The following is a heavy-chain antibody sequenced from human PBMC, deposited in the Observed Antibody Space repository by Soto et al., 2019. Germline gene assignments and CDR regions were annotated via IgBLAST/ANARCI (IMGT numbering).Heavy chain of an antibody. CDR2: IYPGDSDT. CDR1: GYSFTSYW. J-gene: IGHJ4*02. CDR3: ACLSGIAAAGGYYDY. V-gene: IGHV5-51*01. Sequence: GESLKISCKGSGYSFTSYWIGWVRQMPGKGLEWMGIIYPGDSDTRYSPSFQGQVTISADKSISTAYLQWSSLKASDTAMYYCACLSGIAAAGGYYDYWGQGTLVTVSA. D-gene: IGHD6-13*01.